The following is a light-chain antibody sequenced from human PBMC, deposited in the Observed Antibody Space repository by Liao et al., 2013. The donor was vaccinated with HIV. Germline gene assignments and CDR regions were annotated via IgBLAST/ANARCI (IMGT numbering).Light chain of an antibody. J-gene: IGLJ2*01. CDR1: KLGNKY. CDR2: QDT. V-gene: IGLV3-1*01. Sequence: SSELTQAPSVSVSPGQTATITCSGDKLGNKYTCWYQQKPGQSPLLVIYQDTYRPSGIPERFSGSKSGNKATLSISRVEAGDEADYYCQVWDRGSDLPVFGGGTELTVL. CDR3: QVWDRGSDLPV.